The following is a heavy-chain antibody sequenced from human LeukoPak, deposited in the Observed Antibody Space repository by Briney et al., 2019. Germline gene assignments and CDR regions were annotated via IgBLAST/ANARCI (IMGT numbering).Heavy chain of an antibody. V-gene: IGHV4-59*01. Sequence: SETLSLTCAVYGGSFSGYYWSWIRQPPGKGLEWIGYIYYSGSTNYNPSLKSRVTILVDTSKNQFSLKLSSVTAADTAVYYCARTYYDILTGYYQDYWGQGTLVTVSS. CDR3: ARTYYDILTGYYQDY. CDR2: IYYSGST. D-gene: IGHD3-9*01. J-gene: IGHJ4*02. CDR1: GGSFSGYY.